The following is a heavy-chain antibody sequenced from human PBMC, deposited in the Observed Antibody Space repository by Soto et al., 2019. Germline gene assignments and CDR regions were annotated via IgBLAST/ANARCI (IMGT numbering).Heavy chain of an antibody. V-gene: IGHV4-31*03. D-gene: IGHD3-16*01. Sequence: QVQLQESGPGLVKPSQTLSLTCTVSGGSISSGGYCWSWIRQHPGKGLEWIGYIYYSGSTYYNPSLKSRVTISVDTSKNQFSLKLSSVTAADTAVYYCERNIRWGGGAFDIWGQGTMVTVSS. CDR1: GGSISSGGYC. CDR2: IYYSGST. CDR3: ERNIRWGGGAFDI. J-gene: IGHJ3*02.